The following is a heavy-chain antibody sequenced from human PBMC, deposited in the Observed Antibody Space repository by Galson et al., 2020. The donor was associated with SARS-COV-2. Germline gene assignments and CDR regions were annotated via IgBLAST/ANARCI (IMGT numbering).Heavy chain of an antibody. CDR1: GGSISSGSYY. V-gene: IGHV4-61*02. CDR2: IYPSGST. J-gene: IGHJ6*03. D-gene: IGHD2-2*01. Sequence: SETLSLTCTVSGGSISSGSYYWSWIRQPAGKGLEWIGRIYPSGSTNYNPSLKSRVTISVDTSKNQFSLKLSSVTAADTAVYYCARVFVGQLLRTGYYYYYYMDVWGKGTTVTVSS. CDR3: ARVFVGQLLRTGYYYYYYMDV.